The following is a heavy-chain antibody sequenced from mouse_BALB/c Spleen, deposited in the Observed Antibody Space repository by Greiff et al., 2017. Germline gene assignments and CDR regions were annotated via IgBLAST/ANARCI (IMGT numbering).Heavy chain of an antibody. Sequence: EVKLVESGGGLVQPGGSRKLSCAASGFTFSSFGMHWVRQAPEKGLEWVAYISSGSSTIYYADTVKGRFTISRDNPKNTLFLQMTSLRSEDTAMYYCARSDLPDFDYWGQGTTLTVSS. J-gene: IGHJ2*01. CDR2: ISSGSSTI. CDR3: ARSDLPDFDY. CDR1: GFTFSSFG. V-gene: IGHV5-17*02.